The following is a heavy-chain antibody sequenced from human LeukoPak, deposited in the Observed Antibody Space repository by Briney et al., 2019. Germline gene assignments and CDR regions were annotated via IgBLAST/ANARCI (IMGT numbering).Heavy chain of an antibody. CDR2: LGTAGDT. D-gene: IGHD5-12*01. V-gene: IGHV3-13*01. CDR1: GFTLSSYD. Sequence: PGGSLRLSCAASGFTLSSYDMHWVRQAPGKGLEWVSVLGTAGDTHYPDSVKGRFTISREDAKNSLCLQMNSLRAGDTAVYYCARAGYSGYDSKYYYVMDVWGQGTTVTVSS. CDR3: ARAGYSGYDSKYYYVMDV. J-gene: IGHJ6*02.